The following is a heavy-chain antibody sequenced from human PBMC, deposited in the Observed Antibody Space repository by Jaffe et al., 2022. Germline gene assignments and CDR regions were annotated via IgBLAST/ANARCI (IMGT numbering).Heavy chain of an antibody. CDR1: GGSFSGYY. V-gene: IGHV4-34*01. CDR3: ARVVVCSGGSCYRYSRYYYYYYMDV. D-gene: IGHD2-15*01. CDR2: INHSGST. J-gene: IGHJ6*03. Sequence: QVQLQQWGAGLLKPSETLSLTCAVYGGSFSGYYWSWIRQPPGKGLEWIGEINHSGSTNYNPSLKSRVTISVDTSKNQFSLKLSSVTAADTAVYYCARVVVCSGGSCYRYSRYYYYYYMDVWGKGTTVTVSS.